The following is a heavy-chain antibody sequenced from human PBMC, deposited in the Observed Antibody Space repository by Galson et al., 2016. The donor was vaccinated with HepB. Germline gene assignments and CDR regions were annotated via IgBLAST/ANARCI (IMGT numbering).Heavy chain of an antibody. V-gene: IGHV3-7*03. J-gene: IGHJ4*02. CDR2: IKQDGSEK. D-gene: IGHD3-10*01. CDR1: GLTFSSYW. CDR3: ARHHGSGSYWDYFDY. Sequence: SLRLSCAASGLTFSSYWMNWVRQAPGKGLEWVANIKQDGSEKYYVDSVKGRFTISRDNAKNSLYLQMNSLRAEDTAVYYCARHHGSGSYWDYFDYWGQGTLVTVSS.